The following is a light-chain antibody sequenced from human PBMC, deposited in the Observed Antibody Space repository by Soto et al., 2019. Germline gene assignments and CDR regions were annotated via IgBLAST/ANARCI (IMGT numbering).Light chain of an antibody. J-gene: IGKJ4*01. CDR1: QSVSSTY. CDR2: GAS. CDR3: QQYGSSSLT. V-gene: IGKV3-20*01. Sequence: EIVLTQSPGTLSLSPGERATLSCRASQSVSSTYLAWYQQKPGQAPRLLIYGASSRATGIPDRFSGSGSGTDFPLTISSLEPEDFAVYYCQQYGSSSLTFGGGTKVEIK.